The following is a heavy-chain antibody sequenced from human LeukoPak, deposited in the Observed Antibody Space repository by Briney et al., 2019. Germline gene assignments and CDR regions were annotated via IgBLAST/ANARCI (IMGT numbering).Heavy chain of an antibody. V-gene: IGHV4-39*07. J-gene: IGHJ4*02. Sequence: SETLSLTCTVSGGSISSSSYYWGWIRQPPGKGLEWIGSTYYSGSTYYNPSLKSRVTISVDTSKNQFSLKLSSVTAADTAVYYCAGDDSADGHNFDYWGQGTLVTVSS. D-gene: IGHD5-24*01. CDR2: TYYSGST. CDR1: GGSISSSSYY. CDR3: AGDDSADGHNFDY.